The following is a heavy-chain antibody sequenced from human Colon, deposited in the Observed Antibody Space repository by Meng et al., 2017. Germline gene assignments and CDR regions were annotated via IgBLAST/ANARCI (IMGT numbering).Heavy chain of an antibody. CDR3: TREISAGYYDY. CDR1: GFTFSRYT. CDR2: ISSSSGFL. J-gene: IGHJ4*02. Sequence: GESLKTSCAASGFTFSRYTVNWVRQPPGKGLEWVSSISSSSGFLYYADSVQGRFTISRDNAKNSLYLEMSSLRVDDMAIYYCTREISAGYYDYWGRGTLVTVSS. V-gene: IGHV3-21*06. D-gene: IGHD6-13*01.